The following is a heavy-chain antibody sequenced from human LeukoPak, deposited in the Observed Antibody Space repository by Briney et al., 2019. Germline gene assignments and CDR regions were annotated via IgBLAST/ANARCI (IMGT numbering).Heavy chain of an antibody. J-gene: IGHJ5*02. V-gene: IGHV1-18*01. CDR2: ISTYNGDT. D-gene: IGHD3-9*01. CDR3: VRGILSDDTLTGP. CDR1: GYTFSSSG. Sequence: ASVKVSCKTSGYTFSSSGINWVRQAPGQGLEWMGWISTYNGDTHYGQKVQGRVTMTTDTSTNTAYMELRSLTSDDTAVYYCVRGILSDDTLTGPWGQGTLVTVSS.